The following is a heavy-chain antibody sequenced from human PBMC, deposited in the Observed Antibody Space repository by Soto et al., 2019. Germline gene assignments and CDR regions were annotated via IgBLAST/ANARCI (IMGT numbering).Heavy chain of an antibody. CDR1: GYTFTGYY. CDR3: ARCPIRRDTAMVTNGMGV. Sequence: ASVKVSCKASGYTFTGYYMYWVRQAPGQGLEWMGWINPNSGDTNYAQKFQGWVTMTRDTSISTAYMELSRLRSDDTAVYYCARCPIRRDTAMVTNGMGVRGQGATVTVAS. CDR2: INPNSGDT. V-gene: IGHV1-2*04. D-gene: IGHD5-18*01. J-gene: IGHJ6*01.